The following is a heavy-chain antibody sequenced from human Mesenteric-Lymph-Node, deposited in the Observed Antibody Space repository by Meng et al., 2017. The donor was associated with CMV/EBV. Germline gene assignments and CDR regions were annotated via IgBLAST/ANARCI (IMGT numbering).Heavy chain of an antibody. J-gene: IGHJ4*02. CDR2: IYTGSSRT. D-gene: IGHD2-8*01. Sequence: GESLKISCAASGFTFSDYAMSWVRQAPGKGLEWVSVIYTGSSRTYYADSVKGRFTVSRDDSKNTLFLQMNSLRVDDTAIYYYAKDLGDRGIGATNEYWGQGTQVTVSS. V-gene: IGHV3-23*03. CDR3: AKDLGDRGIGATNEY. CDR1: GFTFSDYA.